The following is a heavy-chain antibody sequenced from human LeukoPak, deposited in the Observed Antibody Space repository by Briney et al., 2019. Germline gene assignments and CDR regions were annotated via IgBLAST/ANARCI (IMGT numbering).Heavy chain of an antibody. CDR3: AKDGSSGWSRMGSGIWYFDY. Sequence: GGSLRLSCAASGFTFSSYGMHWVRQAPGKGLEWVAVISYDGSNKYYADSVKGRFTISGDNSKNTLYLQMNSLRAEDTAVYYCAKDGSSGWSRMGSGIWYFDYWGQGTLVTVSS. CDR1: GFTFSSYG. V-gene: IGHV3-30*18. CDR2: ISYDGSNK. D-gene: IGHD6-19*01. J-gene: IGHJ4*02.